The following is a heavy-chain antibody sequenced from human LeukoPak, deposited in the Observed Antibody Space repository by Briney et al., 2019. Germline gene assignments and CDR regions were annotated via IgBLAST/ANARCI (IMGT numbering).Heavy chain of an antibody. CDR3: ARRGYSYDYFDY. CDR2: INHSGST. V-gene: IGHV4-34*01. J-gene: IGHJ4*02. D-gene: IGHD5-18*01. CDR1: GGSFSGYY. Sequence: SETLSLTCAVYGGSFSGYYWSWIRQPPGKGLEWIGEINHSGSTNYNPSLKSRVTISVDTSKNQFSLKLSSVTAADTAVYYCARRGYSYDYFDYWGQGTLVTVSS.